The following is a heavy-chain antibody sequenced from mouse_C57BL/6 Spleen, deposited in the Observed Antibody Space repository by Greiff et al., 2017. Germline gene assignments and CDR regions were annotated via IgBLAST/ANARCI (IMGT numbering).Heavy chain of an antibody. V-gene: IGHV6-3*01. CDR3: TGDNYSNSFDY. Sequence: EVKLVESGGGLVQPGGSMKLSCVASGFTFSNYWMNWVRQSPEKGLEWVAQIRLKSDNYATHYAESVKGRFTISRDDSKSSVYLQMNNLRAEDTGIYYCTGDNYSNSFDYWGQGTTLTVSS. CDR1: GFTFSNYW. D-gene: IGHD2-5*01. J-gene: IGHJ2*01. CDR2: IRLKSDNYAT.